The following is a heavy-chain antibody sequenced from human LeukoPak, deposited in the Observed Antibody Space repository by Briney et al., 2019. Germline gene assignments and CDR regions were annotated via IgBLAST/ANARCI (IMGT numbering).Heavy chain of an antibody. Sequence: ASVKVSCKASGYTFTSYDINWVRQATGQGLEWMGWMNPNSGNTGYAQKFQGRVTLTRNTSISTDYMELSSLRSEDTAVYYCARRYRRDGYNLLGYWGQGTLVTVSS. D-gene: IGHD5-24*01. V-gene: IGHV1-8*01. J-gene: IGHJ4*02. CDR1: GYTFTSYD. CDR2: MNPNSGNT. CDR3: ARRYRRDGYNLLGY.